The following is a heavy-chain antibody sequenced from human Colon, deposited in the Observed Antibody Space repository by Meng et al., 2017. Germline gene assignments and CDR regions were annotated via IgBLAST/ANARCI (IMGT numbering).Heavy chain of an antibody. Sequence: QVQLQELGPGLVKPSQTPSLTCPVSGGSISSGDYYWSWIRQPPGKGLEWIGYIYYSGSTYYNPSLKSRVTISVDTSKNQFSLKLSSVTAADTAVYYCVRSSGWVRTGFDPWGQGTLVTVSS. CDR2: IYYSGST. CDR1: GGSISSGDYY. CDR3: VRSSGWVRTGFDP. D-gene: IGHD6-19*01. V-gene: IGHV4-30-4*01. J-gene: IGHJ5*02.